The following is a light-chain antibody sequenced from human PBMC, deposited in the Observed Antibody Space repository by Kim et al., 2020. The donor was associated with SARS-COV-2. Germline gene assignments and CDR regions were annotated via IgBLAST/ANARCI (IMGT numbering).Light chain of an antibody. J-gene: IGLJ1*01. CDR1: SSDVGGYNY. CDR3: SSYTSSSTSGYV. Sequence: QSALTQPASVSGSPGQSITISCTGTSSDVGGYNYVSWYQQHPGKAPKLMIYDVSKRPSGVSNRFSGSKSGNTASLTISGLQAEDEADYYCSSYTSSSTSGYVFGTGTKVTVL. CDR2: DVS. V-gene: IGLV2-14*01.